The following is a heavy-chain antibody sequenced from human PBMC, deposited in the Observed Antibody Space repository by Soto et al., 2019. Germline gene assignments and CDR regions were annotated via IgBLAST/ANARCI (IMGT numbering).Heavy chain of an antibody. D-gene: IGHD3-3*02. J-gene: IGHJ4*02. CDR1: GSSINSSGYY. CDR2: MFYGVST. CDR3: ARLPSLHLLDY. Sequence: PSETLSLTCTVSGSSINSSGYYWGWIRQPPGKGLEWIGSMFYGVSTYYNPSLKSRVTVSVDTSKNQFSLNLRSVTAADTAVYYCARLPSLHLLDYWGQVTLVPVSS. V-gene: IGHV4-39*01.